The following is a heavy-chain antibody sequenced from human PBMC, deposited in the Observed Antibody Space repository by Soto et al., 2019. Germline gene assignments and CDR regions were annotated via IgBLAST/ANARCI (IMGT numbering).Heavy chain of an antibody. CDR1: GFTFSSYA. CDR3: ARVFYGSGKAPEYLFDY. V-gene: IGHV3-23*01. CDR2: ISGSGGST. J-gene: IGHJ4*02. D-gene: IGHD3-10*01. Sequence: GGSLRLSCAASGFTFSSYAMSWVRQAPGKGLEWVSAISGSGGSTYYADSVKGRFTISRDNSKNTLYLQMNSLRAEDTAVYYCARVFYGSGKAPEYLFDYRGQRSLVTGSS.